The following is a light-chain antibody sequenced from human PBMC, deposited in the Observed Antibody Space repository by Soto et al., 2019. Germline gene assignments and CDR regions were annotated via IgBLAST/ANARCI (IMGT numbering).Light chain of an antibody. Sequence: DIQMTQSPSTLSASVGDRVTITCRASQSISSWLAWYQQKPGKAPKLLIYKASGLESGVPSRFSGSGSGTEFTLTINSLQPDDFATYYCQQYNSFPFTFGQGNKLE. V-gene: IGKV1-5*03. CDR1: QSISSW. J-gene: IGKJ2*01. CDR2: KAS. CDR3: QQYNSFPFT.